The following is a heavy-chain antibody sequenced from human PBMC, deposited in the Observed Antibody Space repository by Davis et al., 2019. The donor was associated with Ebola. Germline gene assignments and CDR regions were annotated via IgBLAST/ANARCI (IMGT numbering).Heavy chain of an antibody. CDR2: ISYDGNNK. CDR1: GFTFSSYA. Sequence: GGSLRLSCAASGFTFSSYAMHWVRQAPGKGLEWVALISYDGNNKYYADYADSVKGRLTISRDNSKNTLYLQMNSLRPEDTAVYYCARDRSWNDAFDLWGQGTMVTVSS. CDR3: ARDRSWNDAFDL. D-gene: IGHD1-1*01. J-gene: IGHJ3*01. V-gene: IGHV3-30-3*01.